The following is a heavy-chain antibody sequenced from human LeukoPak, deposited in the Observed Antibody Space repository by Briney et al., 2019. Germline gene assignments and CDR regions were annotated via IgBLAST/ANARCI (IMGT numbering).Heavy chain of an antibody. D-gene: IGHD6-6*01. CDR1: GYTFTSYG. V-gene: IGHV1-18*01. Sequence: ASVKVSCKASGYTFTSYGISWVRQAPGQGLEWMGWISAYNGNTNSAQKLQGRVTMTTDTSTSTACMELRSLRSDDTAVYYCARDWSLPRSSSRYYYYYMDVWGKGTTVTVSS. J-gene: IGHJ6*03. CDR2: ISAYNGNT. CDR3: ARDWSLPRSSSRYYYYYMDV.